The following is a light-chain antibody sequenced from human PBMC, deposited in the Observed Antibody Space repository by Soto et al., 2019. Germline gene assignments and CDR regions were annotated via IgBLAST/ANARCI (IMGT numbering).Light chain of an antibody. CDR3: QQYNNGPT. CDR2: GAS. V-gene: IGKV3-15*01. Sequence: EIVMTQSPATLSVSPGERATLSCRASQSVSSNLAWYQQNPGQAPRLLIYGASTRATGIPARFSGSGSGTEFTLTISSLQSEDFAGYYCQQYNNGPTFGQGTQVESK. J-gene: IGKJ1*01. CDR1: QSVSSN.